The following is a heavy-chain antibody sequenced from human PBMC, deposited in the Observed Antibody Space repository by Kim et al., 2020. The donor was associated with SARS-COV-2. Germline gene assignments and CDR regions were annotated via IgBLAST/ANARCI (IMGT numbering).Heavy chain of an antibody. V-gene: IGHV4-34*01. CDR1: GGSFSGYY. CDR3: ARGQGSSSWYFRYNWFDP. J-gene: IGHJ5*02. Sequence: SETLSLTCAVYGGSFSGYYWSWIRQPPGKGLEWIGEINHSGSTNYNPSLKSRVTISVDTSKNQFSLKLSSVTAADTAVYYCARGQGSSSWYFRYNWFDPWGQGTLVTVSS. CDR2: INHSGST. D-gene: IGHD6-13*01.